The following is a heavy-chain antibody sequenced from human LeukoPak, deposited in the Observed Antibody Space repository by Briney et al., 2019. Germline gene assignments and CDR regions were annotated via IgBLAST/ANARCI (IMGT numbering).Heavy chain of an antibody. D-gene: IGHD3-3*01. CDR1: EFTFSRHG. CDR2: ISNDGSGK. Sequence: GGSLRLSCAPSEFTFSRHGMHWVRQAPGKGLEWVAIISNDGSGKYYAHPVEGRFTISRDNSKNTLYLQMDSLRAEDTAVYYCARDRAWNYFDYWGQGTLVTVSS. V-gene: IGHV3-30*03. CDR3: ARDRAWNYFDY. J-gene: IGHJ4*02.